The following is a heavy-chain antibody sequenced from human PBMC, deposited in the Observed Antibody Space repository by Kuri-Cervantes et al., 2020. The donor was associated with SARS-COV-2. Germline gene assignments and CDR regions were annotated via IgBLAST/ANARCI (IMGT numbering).Heavy chain of an antibody. V-gene: IGHV3-15*01. CDR2: IKMKTDGGTT. J-gene: IGHJ4*02. CDR1: GYSISSGYY. CDR3: TTLIDY. Sequence: ETLSLTCTVSGYSISSGYYWGWIRQPPGKGLEWVGRIKMKTDGGTTDYAAPVKGRFTISRDDSENMLYLQMNTLKTEDTAVYYCTTLIDYWGQGTLVTVSS.